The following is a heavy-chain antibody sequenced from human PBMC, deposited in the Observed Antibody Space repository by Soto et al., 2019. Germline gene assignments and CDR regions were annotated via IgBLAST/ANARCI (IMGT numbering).Heavy chain of an antibody. CDR1: GGSISSSSYY. D-gene: IGHD2-2*01. J-gene: IGHJ6*03. V-gene: IGHV4-39*01. CDR3: ASYGGYCSSTSCYYYYYYMDV. CDR2: IYYSGST. Sequence: QLQLQESGPGLVKPSETLSLTCTVSGGSISSSSYYWGWIRQPPGKGLEWIGSIYYSGSTYYNPSLKRRVTISVDTSKNQFSLKLSSVTAADTAVYYCASYGGYCSSTSCYYYYYYMDVWGKGTTVTVSS.